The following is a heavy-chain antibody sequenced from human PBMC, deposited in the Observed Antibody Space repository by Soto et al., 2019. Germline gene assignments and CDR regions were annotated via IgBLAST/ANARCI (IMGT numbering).Heavy chain of an antibody. CDR1: GFSFSISP. CDR2: ISYDGTNK. V-gene: IGHV3-30-3*01. D-gene: IGHD7-27*01. CDR3: ARDPKTSGGQHWAFNYFDS. J-gene: IGHJ4*02. Sequence: GGSLRLSCAASGFSFSISPMHWVRQAPGKGPEWVALISYDGTNKFYAGSVKGRFTISRDNSKSTLYLQVDSLRPEDAAVYYCARDPKTSGGQHWAFNYFDSWGQGTRVTVSS.